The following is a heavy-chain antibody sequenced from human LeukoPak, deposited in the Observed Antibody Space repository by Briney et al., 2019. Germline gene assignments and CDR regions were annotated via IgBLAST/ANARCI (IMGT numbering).Heavy chain of an antibody. CDR3: ARDTDGDYPDAFDI. D-gene: IGHD4-17*01. CDR1: GYTFTNYG. Sequence: ASVKVSCKASGYTFTNYGISWVRQAPGQGLEWIGWINPYTGNTNYAQKLQGRVTMTTDTSTSTAYMELRSLRSDDTAVYYCARDTDGDYPDAFDIWGQGTMVTVSS. CDR2: INPYTGNT. J-gene: IGHJ3*02. V-gene: IGHV1-18*01.